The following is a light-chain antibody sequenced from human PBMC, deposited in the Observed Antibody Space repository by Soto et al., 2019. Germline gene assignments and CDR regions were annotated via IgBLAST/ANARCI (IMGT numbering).Light chain of an antibody. J-gene: IGKJ4*01. CDR2: AAS. Sequence: DIQMTQSPSSLSASVGDRVTITCRAGQDINIYLAWYQQKPGKVPKLLISAASTLQSGVPSRFSGSGSGTDFTLTISNLQPEDVATYYCQKYDGAPLTFGGGTKVEIK. V-gene: IGKV1-27*01. CDR3: QKYDGAPLT. CDR1: QDINIY.